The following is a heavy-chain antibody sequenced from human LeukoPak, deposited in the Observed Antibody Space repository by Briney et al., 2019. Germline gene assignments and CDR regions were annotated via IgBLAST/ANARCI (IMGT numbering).Heavy chain of an antibody. Sequence: GGSLRLSCAASGFTFSSYSMNWVRQAPGKGLEWVSSISSSSSYIYYADSVKGRSTISRDNAKNSLYLQMNSLRAEDTAVYYCARNVEFYYDSSGYPYKPYYFDYWGQGTLVTVSS. D-gene: IGHD3-22*01. CDR2: ISSSSSYI. J-gene: IGHJ4*02. CDR3: ARNVEFYYDSSGYPYKPYYFDY. CDR1: GFTFSSYS. V-gene: IGHV3-21*01.